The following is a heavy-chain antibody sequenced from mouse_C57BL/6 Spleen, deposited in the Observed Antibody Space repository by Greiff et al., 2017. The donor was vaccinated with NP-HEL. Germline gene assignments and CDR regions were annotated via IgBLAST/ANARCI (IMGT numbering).Heavy chain of an antibody. D-gene: IGHD1-1*01. Sequence: GLEWIGEIDPSDSYTNYNQKFKGKSTLTVDKSSSTAYMQLSSLTSEDSAVYYCARAGDYYGSSHWYFDVWGTGTTVTVSS. CDR3: ARAGDYYGSSHWYFDV. V-gene: IGHV1-69*01. CDR2: IDPSDSYT. J-gene: IGHJ1*03.